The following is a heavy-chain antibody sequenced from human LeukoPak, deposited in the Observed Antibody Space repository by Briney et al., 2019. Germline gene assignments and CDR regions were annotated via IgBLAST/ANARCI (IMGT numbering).Heavy chain of an antibody. Sequence: AGGSLRLSCAASGFTVSSNYMSWVRQAPGKGLVWVSRINSDGSSTSYADSVKGRFTISRDNAKNTLYLQMNSLRAEDTAVYYCASLMVRGVITNSDYWGQGTLVTVSS. V-gene: IGHV3-74*01. D-gene: IGHD3-10*01. J-gene: IGHJ4*02. CDR2: INSDGSST. CDR1: GFTVSSNY. CDR3: ASLMVRGVITNSDY.